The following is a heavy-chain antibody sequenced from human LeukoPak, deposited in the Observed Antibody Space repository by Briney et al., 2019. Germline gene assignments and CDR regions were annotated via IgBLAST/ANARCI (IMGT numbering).Heavy chain of an antibody. CDR2: IYYSGST. CDR3: ARSYYYDSSGYYYTPFDY. CDR1: GGSISSSSYY. D-gene: IGHD3-22*01. J-gene: IGHJ4*02. V-gene: IGHV4-31*03. Sequence: PSETLSLTCTVSGGSISSSSYYWSWIRQHPGKGLEWIGYIYYSGSTYYNPSLKSRVTISVDTSKNQFFLKLSSVTAADTAVYYCARSYYYDSSGYYYTPFDYWGQGTLVTVSS.